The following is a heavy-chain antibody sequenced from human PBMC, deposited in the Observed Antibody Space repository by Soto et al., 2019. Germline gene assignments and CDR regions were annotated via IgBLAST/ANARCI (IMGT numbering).Heavy chain of an antibody. Sequence: EVQLVETGGGLIQPGGSLRLSCAASGFTVSSNYISWVRQAPGKGLEWVSVIYSGGSTYYADSVKGRFTISRDNSKNTLYLQMNSLRAEDTAVYYCARIDDYYYYYGMDVWGQGTTVTVSS. CDR2: IYSGGST. J-gene: IGHJ6*02. CDR1: GFTVSSNY. CDR3: ARIDDYYYYYGMDV. V-gene: IGHV3-53*02. D-gene: IGHD3-22*01.